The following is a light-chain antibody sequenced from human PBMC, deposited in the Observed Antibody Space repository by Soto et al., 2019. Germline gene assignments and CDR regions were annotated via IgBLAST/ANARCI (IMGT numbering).Light chain of an antibody. CDR2: GAS. Sequence: EIVMTQSPATLSVSPGERATLSCRASQSVGSNLAWYQLKPGQAPRLLIYGASTRATGIPARFSGSGSGTDFTLTIISLQSEDFAIYFCQQYNNWPPDRTFGQGTKVDIK. CDR3: QQYNNWPPDRT. J-gene: IGKJ1*01. CDR1: QSVGSN. V-gene: IGKV3-15*01.